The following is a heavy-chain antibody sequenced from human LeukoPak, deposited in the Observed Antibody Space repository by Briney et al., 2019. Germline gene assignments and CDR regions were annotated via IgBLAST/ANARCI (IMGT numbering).Heavy chain of an antibody. J-gene: IGHJ4*02. CDR2: ISPSGGTT. CDR1: GLTFSDYY. CDR3: ASGRYGDYHFDY. Sequence: GGSLRLSCAASGLTFSDYYMSWIRQAPGKGLEWISCISPSGGTTFYADSVKGRFTISRDNAKKSLYLQMNSLRAEDTAVYYCASGRYGDYHFDYWGQGTLVTVSS. V-gene: IGHV3-11*01. D-gene: IGHD4-17*01.